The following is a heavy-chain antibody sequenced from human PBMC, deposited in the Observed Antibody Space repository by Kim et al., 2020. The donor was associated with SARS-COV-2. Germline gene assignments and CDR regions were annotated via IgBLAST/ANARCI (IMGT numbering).Heavy chain of an antibody. D-gene: IGHD6-13*01. J-gene: IGHJ6*02. CDR3: ARTIPPYSSSWYDYYYYGMDV. CDR1: GGSISSYY. CDR2: IYYSGST. V-gene: IGHV4-59*08. Sequence: SETLSLTCTVSGGSISSYYWSWIRQPPGKGLEWIGYIYYSGSTNYNPSLKSRVTISVDTSKNQFSLKLSSVTAADTAVYYCARTIPPYSSSWYDYYYYGMDVWVQGTTVTVSS.